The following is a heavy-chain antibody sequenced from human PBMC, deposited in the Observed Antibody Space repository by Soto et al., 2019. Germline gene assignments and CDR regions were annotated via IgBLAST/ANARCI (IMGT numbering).Heavy chain of an antibody. CDR2: INPNNGDT. CDR1: GYTFTGYY. CDR3: ARHSGYDYVFDY. J-gene: IGHJ4*02. V-gene: IGHV1-2*02. Sequence: QVQLVQSGAEVKKPGASVKVSCKASGYTFTGYYIHWVRQAPGQGLEWMGWINPNNGDTNYAQKFQGRVSMTRDTSTSTAYMDLSSPRFDDTAVYYCARHSGYDYVFDYWGQGTLVTVSS. D-gene: IGHD5-12*01.